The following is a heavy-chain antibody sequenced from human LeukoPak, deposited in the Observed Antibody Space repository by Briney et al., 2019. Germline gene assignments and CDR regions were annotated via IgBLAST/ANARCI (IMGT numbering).Heavy chain of an antibody. CDR3: AREDLGAAYCDF. CDR1: GDSVSTNNVA. CDR2: TYYRSKWYN. Sequence: SQTLSLTCAISGDSVSTNNVAWNWIRQSPSRGLEWLGRTYYRSKWYNDYAVSVKSRISINPDTSKNQFSLQLNSVTPDDTAVYYCAREDLGAAYCDFWGQGTLVTVSS. J-gene: IGHJ4*02. V-gene: IGHV6-1*01. D-gene: IGHD3-16*01.